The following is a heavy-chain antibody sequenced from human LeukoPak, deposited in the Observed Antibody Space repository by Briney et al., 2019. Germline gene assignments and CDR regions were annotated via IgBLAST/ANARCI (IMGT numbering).Heavy chain of an antibody. J-gene: IGHJ4*02. CDR2: ISGSGGST. V-gene: IGHV3-23*01. CDR1: GFTFSSYA. CDR3: AKQFATRFDY. D-gene: IGHD1-26*01. Sequence: PGGSLRLSCAASGFTFSSYAVSWVSQAQGKGLEWVSAISGSGGSTYYADSVKGRFTISRDNSKNTLYLQMNSLRAEDTAVYYCAKQFATRFDYWGQGTLVTVSS.